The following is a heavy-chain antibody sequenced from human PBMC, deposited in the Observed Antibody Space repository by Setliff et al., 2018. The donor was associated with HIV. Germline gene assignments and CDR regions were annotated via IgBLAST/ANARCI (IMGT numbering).Heavy chain of an antibody. D-gene: IGHD2-15*01. Sequence: GSLRLSCAASGFTFSSYWMHWVRQAPGEGLVWVARVNTDGSSTNYADSVKGRFTISRDNAKNSLYLQMNSLRAEDTALYYCARDESGGPKGWFDPWGQGTLVTVSS. CDR3: ARDESGGPKGWFDP. J-gene: IGHJ5*02. CDR1: GFTFSSYW. V-gene: IGHV3-74*01. CDR2: VNTDGSST.